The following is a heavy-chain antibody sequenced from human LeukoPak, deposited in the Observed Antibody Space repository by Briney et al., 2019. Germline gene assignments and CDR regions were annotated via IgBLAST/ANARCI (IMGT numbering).Heavy chain of an antibody. J-gene: IGHJ6*03. D-gene: IGHD6-13*01. V-gene: IGHV3-30*04. CDR2: IWYDGSNK. CDR3: AKDETSSSWDYYYMDV. CDR1: GFTFSSYA. Sequence: GGSLRLSCAASGFTFSSYAMHWVRQAPGKGLEWVAVIWYDGSNKYYADSVKGRFTISRDNSKNTLYLQMNSLRAEDTAVYYCAKDETSSSWDYYYMDVWGKGTTVTVSS.